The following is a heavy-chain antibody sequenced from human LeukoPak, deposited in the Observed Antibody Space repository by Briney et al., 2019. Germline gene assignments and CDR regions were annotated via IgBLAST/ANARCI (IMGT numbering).Heavy chain of an antibody. CDR2: ICYSGST. J-gene: IGHJ6*03. CDR3: ARVPYYYYYMDV. Sequence: TSETLSLTCTVSGGSISSSSYYWGWIRQPPGKGLEWIGSICYSGSTYYNPSLKSRVTISVDTSKNQFSLKLSSVTAADTAVYYCARVPYYYYYMDVWGKGTTVTVSS. CDR1: GGSISSSSYY. V-gene: IGHV4-39*07.